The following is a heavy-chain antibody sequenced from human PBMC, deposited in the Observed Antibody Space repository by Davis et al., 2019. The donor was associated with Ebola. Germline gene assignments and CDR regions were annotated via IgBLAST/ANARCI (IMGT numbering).Heavy chain of an antibody. CDR2: IYPGDSDT. CDR1: GYSFTSYW. D-gene: IGHD6-19*01. V-gene: IGHV5-51*01. Sequence: GESLKISCKGSGYSFTSYWIGWVRQIPGKGLEWMGTIYPGDSDTRYSPSFQGQVTISADKSISTAYLQWSSLKASDTAMYYCARSIAVAGRDFDYWGQGTLVTVSS. J-gene: IGHJ4*02. CDR3: ARSIAVAGRDFDY.